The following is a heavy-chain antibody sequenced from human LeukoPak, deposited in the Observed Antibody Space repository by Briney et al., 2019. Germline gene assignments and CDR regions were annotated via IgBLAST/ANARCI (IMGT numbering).Heavy chain of an antibody. CDR2: IIPIFGTT. J-gene: IGHJ4*02. CDR1: GGPFSTYA. Sequence: SVKVSCKASGGPFSTYALTWVRQAPGQGLEWVGGIIPIFGTTNYAQKFQARVTITADKSTGTVYMELSSLRSEDTAVYYCAARERRGEPPSMFGYWGQGTLVTVSS. V-gene: IGHV1-69*06. CDR3: AARERRGEPPSMFGY. D-gene: IGHD3-16*01.